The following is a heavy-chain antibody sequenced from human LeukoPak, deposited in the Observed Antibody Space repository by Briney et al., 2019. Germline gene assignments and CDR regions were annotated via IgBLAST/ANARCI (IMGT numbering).Heavy chain of an antibody. CDR3: AREYYGSGSYYNVGY. D-gene: IGHD3-10*01. CDR2: INWNGGRT. J-gene: IGHJ4*02. Sequence: GGSLRLSCAASGFTFDDYGMSWVRQAPGKGLEWVSGINWNGGRTGYADSVKGRFTISRGNAKKSLYVQMNSLRAEDTALYYCAREYYGSGSYYNVGYWGQGTLVTVSS. V-gene: IGHV3-20*04. CDR1: GFTFDDYG.